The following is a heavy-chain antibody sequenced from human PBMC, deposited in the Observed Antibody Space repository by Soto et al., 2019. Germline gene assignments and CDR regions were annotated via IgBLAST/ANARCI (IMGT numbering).Heavy chain of an antibody. J-gene: IGHJ5*02. CDR1: GGSFSGYY. CDR3: ARGGGRLGYCSSTSCFTRWFDP. Sequence: SETLSLTCAVYGGSFSGYYWSWIRQPPGKGLEWIGEINHSGSTNYNPSLKSRVTISVDTSKNQFSLKLSSVTAADTAVYYCARGGGRLGYCSSTSCFTRWFDPWGQGTLATVSS. CDR2: INHSGST. D-gene: IGHD2-2*02. V-gene: IGHV4-34*01.